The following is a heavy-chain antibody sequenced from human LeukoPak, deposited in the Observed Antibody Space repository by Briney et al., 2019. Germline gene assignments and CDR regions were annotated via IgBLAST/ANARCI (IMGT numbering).Heavy chain of an antibody. J-gene: IGHJ4*02. CDR3: AREEGSITMIVVVPLLDY. CDR1: GYTFTSYY. D-gene: IGHD3-22*01. V-gene: IGHV1-46*01. Sequence: GASVKVSCKASGYTFTSYYMHWVRQAPGQGLEWMGIINPSGGSTSYAQKFQGRVTMTRDTSTSTVYMELSSLRSEDTAVYYCAREEGSITMIVVVPLLDYWGQGTLVTVSS. CDR2: INPSGGST.